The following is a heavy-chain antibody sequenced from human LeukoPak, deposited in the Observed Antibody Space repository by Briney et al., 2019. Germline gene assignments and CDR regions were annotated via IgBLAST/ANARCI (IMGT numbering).Heavy chain of an antibody. V-gene: IGHV4-59*01. CDR2: IYYSGST. J-gene: IGHJ6*03. CDR1: GGSISDNY. D-gene: IGHD2-2*01. CDR3: ARVVIYCSSTSCFYMDV. Sequence: PSETLSLTCTVSGGSISDNYWSWIRQPPGKGLEWIGYIYYSGSTNYNPSLKSRVTISVDTSKNQFSLKLSSVTAADTAVYYCARVVIYCSSTSCFYMDVWGKGTTVTVSS.